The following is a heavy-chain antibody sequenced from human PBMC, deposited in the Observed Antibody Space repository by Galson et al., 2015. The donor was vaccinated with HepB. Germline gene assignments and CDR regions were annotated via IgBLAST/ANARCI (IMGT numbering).Heavy chain of an antibody. CDR3: VRDKDQAFDI. CDR2: ISTYSGNT. CDR1: GYTFTSSG. Sequence: SVKVSCKASGYTFTSSGISWVRQAPGQGLEWMGWISTYSGNTNYAQKLLDRVTMTTDTSTTTAYLELRSLRSDDTAVYYCVRDKDQAFDIWGQGTRVAVSS. V-gene: IGHV1-18*01. J-gene: IGHJ3*02.